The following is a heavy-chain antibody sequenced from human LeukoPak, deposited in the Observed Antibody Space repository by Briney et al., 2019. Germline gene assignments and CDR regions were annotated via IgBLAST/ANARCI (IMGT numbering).Heavy chain of an antibody. CDR1: GISLDTRGVA. D-gene: IGHD3-10*01. CDR2: VYWDDDK. J-gene: IGHJ5*02. V-gene: IGHV2-5*02. CDR3: AHSYYYGSGSYYNVWFDR. Sequence: ESGPTLVKPPQTLTLTCTFSGISLDTRGVAVGWIRQSPGEALEWLALVYWDDDKHYSPSLKSRLTIIKDTPKNQVFLTMTNMDPVDTATYYCAHSYYYGSGSYYNVWFDRWGQGTLVTVSS.